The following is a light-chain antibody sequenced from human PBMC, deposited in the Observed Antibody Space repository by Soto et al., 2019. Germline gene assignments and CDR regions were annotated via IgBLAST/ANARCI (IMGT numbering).Light chain of an antibody. V-gene: IGKV3-11*01. Sequence: IVFTQSPGTLSLSQGERATLSCRASQSVSSYLAWYQQKPGQPPRLLIYDASKRATGIPARFSGSGSGTDFTLTISSLEAEDFAVYYCHQRSNWLDTFGQGTRLEIK. CDR2: DAS. J-gene: IGKJ5*01. CDR3: HQRSNWLDT. CDR1: QSVSSY.